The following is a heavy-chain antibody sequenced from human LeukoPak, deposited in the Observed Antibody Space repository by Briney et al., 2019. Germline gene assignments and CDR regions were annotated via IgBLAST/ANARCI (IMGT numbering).Heavy chain of an antibody. CDR2: ISGSGGST. Sequence: GGSLRLSCAVSGVSLSNYGMSWVRQAPGKGLEWVAGISGSGGSTNYADSVKGRFTISGDNPKNTLYLQMNRLRAEDTAVYFCAKRGVVIRVILVGFHKEAYYFDSWGQGALVTVSS. V-gene: IGHV3-23*01. J-gene: IGHJ4*02. D-gene: IGHD3-22*01. CDR1: GVSLSNYG. CDR3: AKRGVVIRVILVGFHKEAYYFDS.